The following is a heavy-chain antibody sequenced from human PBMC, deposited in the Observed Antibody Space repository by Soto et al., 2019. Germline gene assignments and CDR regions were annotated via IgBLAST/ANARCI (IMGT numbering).Heavy chain of an antibody. D-gene: IGHD5-12*01. CDR1: VQSFSSGGYY. Sequence: SLTCNVSVQSFSSGGYYRSWIRQHPEKGQGWVGYIYYSGSAYYNPSFQSRVTISVDTSKNKFSLKLSSETSAETAVYYCARGLTKWLRCHGFYYWGQGTLVTVSS. CDR3: ARGLTKWLRCHGFYY. V-gene: IGHV4-31*02. J-gene: IGHJ4*02. CDR2: IYYSGSA.